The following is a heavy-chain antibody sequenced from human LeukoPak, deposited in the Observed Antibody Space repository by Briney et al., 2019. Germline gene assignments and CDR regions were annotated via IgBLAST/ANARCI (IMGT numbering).Heavy chain of an antibody. CDR3: ARETRGPYDSSGYFDI. Sequence: GGSLRLSCVASGFTFSRNGMHWVRQAPGKGLEWVTFIQYDGSKKYYADSVKGRFTISRDNSKNTLYLQMNSLRAEDTAVYYCARETRGPYDSSGYFDIWGQGTMVTVSS. V-gene: IGHV3-30*02. CDR2: IQYDGSKK. D-gene: IGHD3-22*01. J-gene: IGHJ3*02. CDR1: GFTFSRNG.